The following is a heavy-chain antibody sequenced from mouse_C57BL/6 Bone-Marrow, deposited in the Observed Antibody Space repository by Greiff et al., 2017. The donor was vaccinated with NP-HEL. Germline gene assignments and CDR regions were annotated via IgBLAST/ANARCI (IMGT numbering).Heavy chain of an antibody. V-gene: IGHV2-9-1*01. CDR2: IWTGGGT. CDR3: ARNYYGSVYAMDY. CDR1: GFSLTSYA. Sequence: VKVVESGPGLVAPSQSLSITCTVSGFSLTSYAISWVRQPPGKGLEWLGVIWTGGGTNYNSALKSRLSISKDNSKSQVFLKMNSLQTDDTARYYCARNYYGSVYAMDYWGQGTSVTVSS. J-gene: IGHJ4*01. D-gene: IGHD1-1*01.